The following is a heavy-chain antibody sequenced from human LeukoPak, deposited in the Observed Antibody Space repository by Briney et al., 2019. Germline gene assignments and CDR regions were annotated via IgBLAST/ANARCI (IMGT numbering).Heavy chain of an antibody. D-gene: IGHD3-22*01. Sequence: ASVKVSCKASGYTFTGYYMHWVRQAPGQGLEWMGRINPNSGGTNYAQKFQGRVTMTRDTSISTAYMELSRLRSDDTAVYYCVREAHQDYYDSRGAFDIWGQGTMVTVSS. J-gene: IGHJ3*02. CDR3: VREAHQDYYDSRGAFDI. CDR1: GYTFTGYY. CDR2: INPNSGGT. V-gene: IGHV1-2*06.